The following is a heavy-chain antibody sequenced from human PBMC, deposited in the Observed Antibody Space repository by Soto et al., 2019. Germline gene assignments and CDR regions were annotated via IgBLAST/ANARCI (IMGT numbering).Heavy chain of an antibody. CDR2: INPSGGST. J-gene: IGHJ5*02. CDR3: AYCGGDCYSGWFDP. Sequence: QVQLVQSGAEVKKPGASVKVSCKASGYTFTSYYMHWVRQAPGQVIEWMGIINPSGGSTSYAQKFQGRVTMTRDTSTSTVYMELSSLRSEDTAVYYCAYCGGDCYSGWFDPWGQGTLVTVSS. CDR1: GYTFTSYY. D-gene: IGHD2-21*02. V-gene: IGHV1-46*01.